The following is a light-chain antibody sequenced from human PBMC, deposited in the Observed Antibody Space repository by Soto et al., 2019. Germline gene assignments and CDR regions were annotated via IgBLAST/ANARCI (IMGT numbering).Light chain of an antibody. Sequence: DIQLTQSPSFLSASVGDRVTITCRASQGISSYLAWYQQKPGKAPKLLIYAASTLQSGAPSRFSGSGPGTEFTLTISSLQPEDFATYYCQQLNSYPRPFGGGTKVEIK. CDR2: AAS. CDR3: QQLNSYPRP. J-gene: IGKJ4*01. CDR1: QGISSY. V-gene: IGKV1-9*01.